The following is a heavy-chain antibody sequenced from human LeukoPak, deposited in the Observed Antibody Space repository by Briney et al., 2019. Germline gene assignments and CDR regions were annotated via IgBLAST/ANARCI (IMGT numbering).Heavy chain of an antibody. V-gene: IGHV4-30-2*01. CDR3: ARVGYYDFWSGGNQYYFDY. J-gene: IGHJ4*02. D-gene: IGHD3-3*01. CDR2: IYHSGST. Sequence: SQTLSLTCTVSGGSISSGGYYWSWIRQPPGKGLEWIGYIYHSGSTYYNPSLKSRVTISVDRSKNQFSLKLSSVTAADTAVYYCARVGYYDFWSGGNQYYFDYWGQGTLVTVSS. CDR1: GGSISSGGYY.